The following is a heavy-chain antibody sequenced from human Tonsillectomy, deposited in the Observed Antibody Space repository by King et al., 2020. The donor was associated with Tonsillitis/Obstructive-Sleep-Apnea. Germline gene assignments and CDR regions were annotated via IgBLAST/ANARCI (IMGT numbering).Heavy chain of an antibody. D-gene: IGHD5-18*01. CDR1: GYRFSTFW. J-gene: IGHJ6*02. CDR3: ARLGDTDMVGGYYCCSMDV. CDR2: IDPSDTYT. Sequence: VQLVESGAEVKKPGESLRISCQGSGYRFSTFWISWVRQMPGKGLEWMGTIDPSDTYTNYSPSFQGHVTISADKSISTAYLLWSSLKASDTAMYYCARLGDTDMVGGYYCCSMDVWGQGTTVTVSS. V-gene: IGHV5-10-1*03.